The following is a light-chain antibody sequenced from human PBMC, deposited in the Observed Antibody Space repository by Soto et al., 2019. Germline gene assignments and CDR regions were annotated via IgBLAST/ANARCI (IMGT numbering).Light chain of an antibody. V-gene: IGKV1-39*01. J-gene: IGKJ4*01. CDR2: GAS. CDR3: LKSYRTPLT. CDR1: QSFNNY. Sequence: QLTQSPSSLSTPAVKTGTSTCRASQSFNNYLSWYQQKPGKAPNLLIFGASTWQSGVPSRFSGSGSGTDFTLTISSLQPEDFATYYCLKSYRTPLTFGGGTKVDIK.